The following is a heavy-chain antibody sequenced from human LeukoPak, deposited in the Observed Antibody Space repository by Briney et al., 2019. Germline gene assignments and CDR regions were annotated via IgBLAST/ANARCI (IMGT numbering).Heavy chain of an antibody. J-gene: IGHJ4*02. CDR2: ISSSGSTI. CDR3: ARDFDRQLATPFDY. V-gene: IGHV3-11*04. Sequence: GGSLRLSCAASGFTFSDYYMSWIRQAPGKGLEWVSYISSSGSTIYYADSVKGRFTISRDNAKNSLYLQMNSLRAEDTAVYYCARDFDRQLATPFDYWGQGTLVTVSS. CDR1: GFTFSDYY. D-gene: IGHD6-6*01.